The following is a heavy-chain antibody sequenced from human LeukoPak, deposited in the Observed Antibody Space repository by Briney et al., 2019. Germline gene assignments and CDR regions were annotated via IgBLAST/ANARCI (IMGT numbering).Heavy chain of an antibody. J-gene: IGHJ6*03. V-gene: IGHV4-4*07. D-gene: IGHD3-22*01. Sequence: SETLSLTCSVSDDSITMYYWTWIRQPAGKGLEWIGRIYISRGTNYNPSLTSRVIMSVDTSKNQFSLQLTSVTAADTAVYYCARESRVVEGDGYYIDVWGKGTTVTV. CDR1: DDSITMYY. CDR3: ARESRVVEGDGYYIDV. CDR2: IYISRGT.